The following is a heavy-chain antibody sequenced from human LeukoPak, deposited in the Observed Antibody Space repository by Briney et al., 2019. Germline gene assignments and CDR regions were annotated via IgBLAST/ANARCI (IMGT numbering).Heavy chain of an antibody. V-gene: IGHV3-74*01. J-gene: IGHJ4*02. CDR1: GFTFSSYW. Sequence: GGSLRLSCAASGFTFSSYWMSWVRQAPGKGLVWVSRINSDGSSTSYADSVKGRFTISRDNAKNTLYLQMNSLRAEDTAVYYCARGAGLLWFGELLLSSGSFDYWGQGTLVTVSS. CDR2: INSDGSST. CDR3: ARGAGLLWFGELLLSSGSFDY. D-gene: IGHD3-10*01.